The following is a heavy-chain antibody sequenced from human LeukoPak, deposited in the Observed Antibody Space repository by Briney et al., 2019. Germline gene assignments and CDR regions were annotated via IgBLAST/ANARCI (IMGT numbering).Heavy chain of an antibody. J-gene: IGHJ1*01. D-gene: IGHD2-2*01. CDR1: GYTFTGYY. Sequence: RASVKVSCKASGYTFTGYYMHWVRQAPGQGLEWMGWINPNSGGTNYAQKFQGRVTMTRDTSISTAYMELSRLRSDDTAVYYCARERDCSSTSCPFQHWGQGTLVTVSS. CDR3: ARERDCSSTSCPFQH. V-gene: IGHV1-2*02. CDR2: INPNSGGT.